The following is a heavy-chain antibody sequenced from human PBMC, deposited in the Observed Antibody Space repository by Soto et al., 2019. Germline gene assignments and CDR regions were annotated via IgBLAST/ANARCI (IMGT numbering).Heavy chain of an antibody. CDR3: ARGPAAIIAYYYGMDV. J-gene: IGHJ6*02. D-gene: IGHD2-2*02. CDR1: GGSISSGGYY. CDR2: IYYSGST. V-gene: IGHV4-31*03. Sequence: PSDTLSLTCTVSGGSISSGGYYWSWIRQHPGKGLEWIGYIYYSGSTYYNPSLKSRVTISVDTSKNQFSLKLSSVTAADTAVYYCARGPAAIIAYYYGMDVWGQGTTVTVSS.